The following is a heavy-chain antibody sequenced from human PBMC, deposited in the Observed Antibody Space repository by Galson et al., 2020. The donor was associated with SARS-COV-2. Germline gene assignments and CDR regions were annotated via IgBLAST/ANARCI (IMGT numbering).Heavy chain of an antibody. J-gene: IGHJ4*02. V-gene: IGHV3-15*01. CDR2: IKSKTDGGTT. CDR1: GFTFSNAW. D-gene: IGHD5-12*01. CDR3: NTDRGAQYIVATGSY. Sequence: GGSLRLSCAASGFTFSNAWMSWVRQAPGKGLEWVGRIKSKTDGGTTDYAAPVKGRFTISRDDSKNTLYLQMNSLKTEDTAVYYCNTDRGAQYIVATGSYWGQGTLVTVSS.